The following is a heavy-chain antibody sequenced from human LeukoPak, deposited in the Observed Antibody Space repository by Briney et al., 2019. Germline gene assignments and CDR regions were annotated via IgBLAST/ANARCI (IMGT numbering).Heavy chain of an antibody. J-gene: IGHJ4*02. CDR1: GGSISSFY. CDR2: IYYKGNT. Sequence: PSETLSLTCTVSGGSISSFYWSWIRQPPGKGLEWIGYIYYKGNTNYSPSLTSRVTISLDTSKNQFSLKLNSVTAADTAVYYCARGSHSTSLDYWGQGTLVTVSS. V-gene: IGHV4-59*01. D-gene: IGHD6-6*01. CDR3: ARGSHSTSLDY.